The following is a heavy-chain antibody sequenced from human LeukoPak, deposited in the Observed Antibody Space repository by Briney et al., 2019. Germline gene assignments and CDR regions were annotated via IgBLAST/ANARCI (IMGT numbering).Heavy chain of an antibody. CDR1: RFPFSNFA. J-gene: IGHJ4*02. V-gene: IGHV3-23*01. D-gene: IGHD3-10*01. CDR2: ISASGSSA. Sequence: GGSLRLSCRASRFPFSNFAMTWFRQAPGKGLEWVSIISASGSSAYYADSVKGRFTISRDNPKNTLYLQMNSLRAEDTAVYYCAKDHGRGFSYFNDYWGQGALVTVSS. CDR3: AKDHGRGFSYFNDY.